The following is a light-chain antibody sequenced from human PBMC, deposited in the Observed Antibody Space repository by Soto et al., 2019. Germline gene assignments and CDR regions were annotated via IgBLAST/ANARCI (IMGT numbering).Light chain of an antibody. J-gene: IGKJ1*01. Sequence: AIQMTQSPSSLSASVGDRVTITCRASQGIRSDLAWYQKKSGKAPKLLIYAASSLQSGVPSRFSGSGSGSDFTLTISSLQPEDFATYYCLRDYTYPRTFGQGTSVEI. CDR1: QGIRSD. V-gene: IGKV1-6*01. CDR3: LRDYTYPRT. CDR2: AAS.